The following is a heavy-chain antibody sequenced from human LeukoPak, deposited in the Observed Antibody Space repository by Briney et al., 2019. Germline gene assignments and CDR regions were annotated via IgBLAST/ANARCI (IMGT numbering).Heavy chain of an antibody. CDR1: GFTFSDYS. V-gene: IGHV3-21*01. CDR3: ARDPKLDPPPDY. J-gene: IGHJ4*02. D-gene: IGHD1-1*01. CDR2: ISSSSSYI. Sequence: GGSLRLSCAASGFTFSDYSMNWVRQAPGKGLEWVSSISSSSSYIYYADSVKGRFTISRDNAKNSLYLQMNSLRAEDTAVYYCARDPKLDPPPDYWGQGTLVTVSS.